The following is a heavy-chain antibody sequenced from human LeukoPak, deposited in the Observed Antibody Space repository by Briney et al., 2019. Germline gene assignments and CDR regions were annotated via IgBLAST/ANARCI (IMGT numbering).Heavy chain of an antibody. V-gene: IGHV3-30*02. D-gene: IGHD4-17*01. CDR2: IRYDGSNK. CDR3: ARDLDGDYYFDY. CDR1: GFTFSSYG. J-gene: IGHJ4*02. Sequence: PGGSLRLSCAASGFTFSSYGMHWVRQAPGKGLEWVAFIRYDGSNKYYADSVKGRFTISRDNSKNTMYLQMNSLRGEDSAVYYCARDLDGDYYFDYWGQGTLVTVSS.